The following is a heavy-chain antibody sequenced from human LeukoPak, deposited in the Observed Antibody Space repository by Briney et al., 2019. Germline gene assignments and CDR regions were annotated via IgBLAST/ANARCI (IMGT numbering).Heavy chain of an antibody. CDR1: GGSISSSSYY. Sequence: SETLSLTCTVSGGSISSSSYYWGWIRQPPGKGLEWIGYIYYSGSTNYNPSLKSRVTISVDTSKNQFSLKLSSVTAADTAVYYCARDVSGDYVFDYWGQGTLVTVSS. CDR3: ARDVSGDYVFDY. D-gene: IGHD4-17*01. J-gene: IGHJ4*02. CDR2: IYYSGST. V-gene: IGHV4-61*01.